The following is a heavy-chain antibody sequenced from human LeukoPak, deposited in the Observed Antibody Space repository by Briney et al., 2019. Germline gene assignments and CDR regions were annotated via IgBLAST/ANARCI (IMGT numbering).Heavy chain of an antibody. CDR2: IYYSGST. J-gene: IGHJ4*02. CDR1: GGSISSYY. Sequence: SETLSLTCTVSGGSISSYYWSWIRQPPGKGLEWIGYIYYSGSTNYNPSLKSRVTISVDTSKNQFSLKLSSVTAADTAVYYCARRDGSCWYGHYFDYWRQGTLVTVSP. D-gene: IGHD6-13*01. CDR3: ARRDGSCWYGHYFDY. V-gene: IGHV4-59*08.